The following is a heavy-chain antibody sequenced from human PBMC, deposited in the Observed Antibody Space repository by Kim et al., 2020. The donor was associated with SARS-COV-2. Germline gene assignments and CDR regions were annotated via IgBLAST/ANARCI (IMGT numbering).Heavy chain of an antibody. CDR3: ARGPGYAYVTWYYDL. V-gene: IGHV3-74*01. CDR1: EFTIRNYW. CDR2: MNTAGSTL. D-gene: IGHD2-15*01. J-gene: IGHJ2*01. Sequence: GGSLRLSCAASEFTIRNYWMNWVRQVPGKGLVWVARMNTAGSTLNYADSVKGRFTISRDNGRNMLFLDMNSLGDEDTAVYYCARGPGYAYVTWYYDLWGRGPLVTVSS.